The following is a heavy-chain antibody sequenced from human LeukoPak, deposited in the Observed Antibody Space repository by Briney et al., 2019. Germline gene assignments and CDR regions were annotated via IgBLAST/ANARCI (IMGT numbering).Heavy chain of an antibody. V-gene: IGHV3-30-3*01. CDR3: ARGAWYYDSSGPKDY. J-gene: IGHJ4*02. Sequence: GGSLRLSCAASGFTFSSYAMHWVRQAPGKGLEWVAVISYDGSNKYYADSVKGRLTISRDNSKNTLYLQMNSLRAEDTAVYYCARGAWYYDSSGPKDYWGQGTLVTVSS. CDR2: ISYDGSNK. D-gene: IGHD3-22*01. CDR1: GFTFSSYA.